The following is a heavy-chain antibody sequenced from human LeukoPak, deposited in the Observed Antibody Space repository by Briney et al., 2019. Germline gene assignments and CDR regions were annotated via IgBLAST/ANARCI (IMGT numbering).Heavy chain of an antibody. D-gene: IGHD4-11*01. J-gene: IGHJ6*03. CDR3: ARRDYSNYMSYYYYYMDV. CDR2: IYYGGST. CDR1: GGSISSYH. Sequence: PSETLSLTCTVSGGSISSYHWSWIRQPPGKGLEWVGYIYYGGSTNYNPSLKSRVTISVDTSKNQFSLKLSSVTAADTAVYYCARRDYSNYMSYYYYYMDVWGKGTTVTVSS. V-gene: IGHV4-59*01.